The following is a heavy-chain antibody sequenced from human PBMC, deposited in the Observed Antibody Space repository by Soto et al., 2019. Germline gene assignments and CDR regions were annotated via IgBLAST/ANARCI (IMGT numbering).Heavy chain of an antibody. CDR1: GFTFSSYD. J-gene: IGHJ6*02. D-gene: IGHD4-4*01. V-gene: IGHV3-13*01. Sequence: EVQLVESGGGLVQPGGSPRLSCAASGFTFSSYDMHWVRQATGKGLEWVSAIGTAGDTYYPGSVKGRFTISRENAKNSLYLQMNSLRAEDTAVYYCATSTDYNNYYYYGMDVWGQGTTVTVSS. CDR2: IGTAGDT. CDR3: ATSTDYNNYYYYGMDV.